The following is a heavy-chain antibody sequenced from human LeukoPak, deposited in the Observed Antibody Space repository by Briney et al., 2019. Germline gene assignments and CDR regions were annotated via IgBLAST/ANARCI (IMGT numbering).Heavy chain of an antibody. Sequence: ASVKVPCKASGYTFTGYYMHWVRQAPGQGLEWMGRINPNSGGTNYAQKFQGRVTMTRDTSISAAYMELSRLRSDDTAVYYCARDGPKDYDFWSGYSSPRTTNDYWGQGTLVTVSS. J-gene: IGHJ4*02. CDR3: ARDGPKDYDFWSGYSSPRTTNDY. D-gene: IGHD3-3*01. CDR2: INPNSGGT. V-gene: IGHV1-2*02. CDR1: GYTFTGYY.